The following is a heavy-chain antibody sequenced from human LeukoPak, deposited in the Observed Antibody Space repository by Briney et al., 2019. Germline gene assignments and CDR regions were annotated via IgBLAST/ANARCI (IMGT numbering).Heavy chain of an antibody. D-gene: IGHD6-19*01. Sequence: XXTLSLTCAVYGGSFSGYYWSWIRQPPGKGLEWIGEINHSGSTNYNPSLKSRVTISVDTSKNQFSLKLSSVTAADTAVYYCARGLAVAGTNFYDYWGQGTLVTVSS. CDR1: GGSFSGYY. CDR3: ARGLAVAGTNFYDY. J-gene: IGHJ4*02. V-gene: IGHV4-34*01. CDR2: INHSGST.